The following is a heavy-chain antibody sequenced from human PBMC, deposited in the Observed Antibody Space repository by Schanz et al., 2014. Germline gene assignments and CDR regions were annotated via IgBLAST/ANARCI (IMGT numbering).Heavy chain of an antibody. CDR3: ASDFWSGYSHYYYGLDV. CDR1: GYTLTAYY. D-gene: IGHD3-3*01. CDR2: INPDSGGT. J-gene: IGHJ6*02. Sequence: QVQLVQSGAEVKKPGASVKVSCKASGYTLTAYYMHWVRQAPGQGLEWMGWINPDSGGTNYAQKFQGMVTMTRDMSINTAHMELSRLRSDDSAVYYCASDFWSGYSHYYYGLDVWGQGTTVTVSS. V-gene: IGHV1-2*02.